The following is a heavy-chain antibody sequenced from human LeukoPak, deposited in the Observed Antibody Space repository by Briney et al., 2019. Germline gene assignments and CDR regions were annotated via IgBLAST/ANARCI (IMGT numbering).Heavy chain of an antibody. CDR2: ISSGDRT. CDR1: GFTFSSYA. D-gene: IGHD3-9*01. Sequence: PGRSLRLSCAASGFTFSSYAMNWVRQAPGKGLEWVAGISSGDRTFHAESVKGRFTISRDKSKDTLYLQMNSLRAEDTAVYYCAKDATASPYFHWFDNWGQGTQVSVSS. J-gene: IGHJ4*02. CDR3: AKDATASPYFHWFDN. V-gene: IGHV3-23*01.